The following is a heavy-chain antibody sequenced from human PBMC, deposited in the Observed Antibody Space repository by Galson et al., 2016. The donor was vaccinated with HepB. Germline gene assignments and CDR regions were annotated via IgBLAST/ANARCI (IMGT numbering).Heavy chain of an antibody. D-gene: IGHD1-26*01. CDR2: ISYDGSNK. CDR3: ASDAVGASQVGS. V-gene: IGHV3-30*04. J-gene: IGHJ4*02. CDR1: GFTFSNYV. Sequence: SLRLSCAASGFTFSNYVIHWVRQAPGKGLEWVAFISYDGSNKNYADSVKGRFTISRDNSKNTLYLQMTSLRPEDTAVYYCASDAVGASQVGSWGQGTLVTVSS.